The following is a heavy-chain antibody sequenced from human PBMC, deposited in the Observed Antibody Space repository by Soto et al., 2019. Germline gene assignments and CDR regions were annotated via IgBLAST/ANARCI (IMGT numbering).Heavy chain of an antibody. D-gene: IGHD3-22*01. CDR1: GFTFSSYG. V-gene: IGHV3-30*03. CDR2: ISSDGSNK. J-gene: IGHJ4*02. CDR3: VGGYYFGDY. Sequence: QVQLVESGGGVVQPGRSLRLSCAASGFTFSSYGMHWVRQAPGKGLEWVAVISSDGSNKYYADSVKGRFTISRDNSKNTLYLQMNSLRAEDTAVYYCVGGYYFGDYWGQGTLVTGSS.